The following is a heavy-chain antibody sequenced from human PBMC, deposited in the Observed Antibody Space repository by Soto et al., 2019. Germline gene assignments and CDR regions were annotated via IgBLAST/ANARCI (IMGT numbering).Heavy chain of an antibody. J-gene: IGHJ4*02. Sequence: EVRLVESGGGLVQPGGSLRLSCAASGFTFSTYWMNWVRQAPGMGLEWLAIIKKDGSQTYYVDSVKGRFTISRDNVKNSLFLQMNSLRADATAVYYCVGGAGWESEYWGQGTLVTVSS. CDR1: GFTFSTYW. D-gene: IGHD1-26*01. CDR2: IKKDGSQT. V-gene: IGHV3-7*03. CDR3: VGGAGWESEY.